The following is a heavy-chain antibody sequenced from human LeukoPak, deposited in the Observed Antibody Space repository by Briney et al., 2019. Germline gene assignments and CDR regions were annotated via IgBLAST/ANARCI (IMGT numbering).Heavy chain of an antibody. J-gene: IGHJ4*02. CDR2: IKQDGSEK. D-gene: IGHD5-12*01. CDR1: GFTFSRYW. CDR3: ARDGYSGWQKEY. Sequence: GGSRRLSCAASGFTFSRYWMSWVRQAPGKGLEWVANIKQDGSEKYYVDSVKGRFTISRDNAKNSLYLQMNSLRAEDTAVYYCARDGYSGWQKEYWGQGTLVTVSS. V-gene: IGHV3-7*01.